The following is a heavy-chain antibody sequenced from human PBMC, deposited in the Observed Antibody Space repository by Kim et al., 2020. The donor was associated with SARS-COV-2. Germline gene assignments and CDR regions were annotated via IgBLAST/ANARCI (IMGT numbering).Heavy chain of an antibody. D-gene: IGHD6-13*01. J-gene: IGHJ3*02. Sequence: YADSMKGRFTLAKDNAKNSLYLQRNSLRAEDTAVYYCARIAAAATNAFDIWGQGTMVTVSS. V-gene: IGHV3-21*01. CDR3: ARIAAAATNAFDI.